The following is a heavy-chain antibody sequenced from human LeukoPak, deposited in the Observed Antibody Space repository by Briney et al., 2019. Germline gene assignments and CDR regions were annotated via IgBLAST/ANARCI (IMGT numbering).Heavy chain of an antibody. J-gene: IGHJ4*02. Sequence: SETLSLTCTVSGGSISSSSYYWDWIRQPPGKGLEWIGSIYYDGSTYYNPSLKSRVTISVDTSKNQLPLKLGSVTAADTAVYYCARLIWYGSGSYSYYFDYWGQGTLLTVSP. CDR1: GGSISSSSYY. CDR3: ARLIWYGSGSYSYYFDY. D-gene: IGHD3-10*01. CDR2: IYYDGST. V-gene: IGHV4-39*01.